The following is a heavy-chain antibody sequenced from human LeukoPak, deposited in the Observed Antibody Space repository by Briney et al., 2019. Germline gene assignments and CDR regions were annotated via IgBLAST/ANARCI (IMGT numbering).Heavy chain of an antibody. V-gene: IGHV4-34*01. CDR1: GGSFSGYY. CDR3: ARGVAAAGYYYGMDV. Sequence: SETLSLTCAVYGGSFSGYYWSWIRQPPGKGLEWLGEINHSGSTNYNPSLKSRVTISVDTSKNQFSLKLSSVTAADTAVYYCARGVAAAGYYYGMDVWGQGTTVTVSS. CDR2: INHSGST. D-gene: IGHD6-13*01. J-gene: IGHJ6*02.